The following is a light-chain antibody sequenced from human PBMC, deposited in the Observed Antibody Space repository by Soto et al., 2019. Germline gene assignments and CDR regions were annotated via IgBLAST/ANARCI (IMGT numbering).Light chain of an antibody. J-gene: IGKJ1*01. Sequence: EIVLTQSPATLSSFPGDRVTLSCRASQAVNTRLAWYQHKPGQAPRLLIYLASNRAAGDPARFSGSGSGTDFTLTISDVEPEDFAVYYCHQRQSWPRTFGQGTKVDIK. CDR3: HQRQSWPRT. V-gene: IGKV3-11*01. CDR1: QAVNTR. CDR2: LAS.